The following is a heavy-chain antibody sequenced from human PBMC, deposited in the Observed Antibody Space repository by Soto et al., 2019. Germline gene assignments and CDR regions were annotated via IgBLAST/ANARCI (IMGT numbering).Heavy chain of an antibody. V-gene: IGHV3-7*01. CDR3: ARDVYYGGDSDC. CDR1: GFPFMSYW. J-gene: IGHJ4*02. Sequence: GXSLRLSCAASGFPFMSYWMSWVRPAPGKGLEWVANMKEDGSEKYYLDSVKGRFTISRDNTRNSVYLQMTSLRAEDTAGYYCARDVYYGGDSDCWGQGVRVTVS. D-gene: IGHD2-21*02. CDR2: MKEDGSEK.